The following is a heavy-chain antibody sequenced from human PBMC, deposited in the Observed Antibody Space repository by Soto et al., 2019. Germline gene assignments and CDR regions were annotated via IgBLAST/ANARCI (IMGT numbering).Heavy chain of an antibody. D-gene: IGHD6-6*01. CDR2: IYPGDSDT. Sequence: GESLKISCKGSGYSFTSYWIGWVRQMPGKGLEWMGIIYPGDSDTRYSPSFQGQVTISADKSISTAYLQWSSLKASDTAMYYCARPKIPEYSSSPNSDAFDIWGQGTMVTVSS. J-gene: IGHJ3*02. V-gene: IGHV5-51*01. CDR3: ARPKIPEYSSSPNSDAFDI. CDR1: GYSFTSYW.